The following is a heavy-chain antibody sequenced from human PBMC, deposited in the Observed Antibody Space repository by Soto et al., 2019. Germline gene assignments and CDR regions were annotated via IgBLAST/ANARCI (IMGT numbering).Heavy chain of an antibody. CDR2: IYTDGRT. CDR1: GFTVSSNY. CDR3: ATVWHTNGDY. Sequence: EVQLVESGGGLIQPGGSLRLSCAASGFTVSSNYMSWVRQAPGKGLEWVSTIYTDGRTFYADSVKGHFTISRDNSRNTLYLQMNSLRAEDTAVYFCATVWHTNGDYWGQGTLVTVSS. J-gene: IGHJ4*02. V-gene: IGHV3-53*01. D-gene: IGHD2-8*01.